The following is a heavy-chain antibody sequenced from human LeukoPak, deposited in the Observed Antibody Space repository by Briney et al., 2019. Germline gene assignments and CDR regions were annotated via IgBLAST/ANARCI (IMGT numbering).Heavy chain of an antibody. D-gene: IGHD4-23*01. CDR1: GFTFDDYA. CDR3: AKDPRWQLGSIYFDY. CDR2: ISWNSGSI. V-gene: IGHV3-9*01. Sequence: PGRSLRLSCAASGFTFDDYAMHWVRQAPGKGLEWVSGISWNSGSIGYADSVKGRFTISRDNAKNSLYLQMNSLRAEDTALYYCAKDPRWQLGSIYFDYWGQGTLSPSPQ. J-gene: IGHJ4*02.